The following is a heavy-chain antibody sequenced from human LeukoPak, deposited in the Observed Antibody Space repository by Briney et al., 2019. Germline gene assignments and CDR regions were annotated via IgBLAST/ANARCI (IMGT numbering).Heavy chain of an antibody. V-gene: IGHV1-2*02. J-gene: IGHJ4*02. CDR3: ASFRDSGSYEYYFDY. CDR1: GYTFTDYY. CDR2: INPNSGGT. Sequence: ASVKVSCKASGYTFTDYYIHWVRQAPGQGLEWMGWINPNSGGTNYAQKFQGRVTMTRDTSISTAYMELSRLRSDDTAVYYCASFRDSGSYEYYFDYWGQGTLVTVSS. D-gene: IGHD1-26*01.